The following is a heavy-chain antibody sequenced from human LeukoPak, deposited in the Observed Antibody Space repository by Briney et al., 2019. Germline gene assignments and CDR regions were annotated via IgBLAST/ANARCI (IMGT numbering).Heavy chain of an antibody. CDR1: GFVFSTSW. CDR3: ARTTVTIWFDP. J-gene: IGHJ5*02. Sequence: GGSLRLSCEASGFVFSTSWMHWVRQPPGKGREWVSYVNEDGSDTGYADSVKGRFTVSRDNAKNMVYLQMNSLRAEDTAVYYCARTTVTIWFDPWGEGTLVTVSS. CDR2: VNEDGSDT. D-gene: IGHD4-17*01. V-gene: IGHV3-74*01.